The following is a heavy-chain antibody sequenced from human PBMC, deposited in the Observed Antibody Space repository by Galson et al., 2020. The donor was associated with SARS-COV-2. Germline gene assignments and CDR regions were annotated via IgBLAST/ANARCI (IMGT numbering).Heavy chain of an antibody. CDR3: ARDRRRWLQLGSQGAFDI. CDR2: IYYSGST. D-gene: IGHD5-12*01. CDR1: GGSISSSSYY. J-gene: IGHJ3*02. Sequence: SETLSLTCTVSGGSISSSSYYWGWIRQPPGKGLEWIGSIYYSGSTNYNPSLKSRVTISVDTSKNQFSLKLSSVTAADTAAYYCARDRRRWLQLGSQGAFDIWGQGTMVTVSS. V-gene: IGHV4-39*07.